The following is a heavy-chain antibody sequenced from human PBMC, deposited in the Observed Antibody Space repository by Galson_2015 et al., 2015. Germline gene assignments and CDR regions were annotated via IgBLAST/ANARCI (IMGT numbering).Heavy chain of an antibody. CDR1: GFTFSSYA. D-gene: IGHD2-2*01. CDR2: ISYDGSNK. V-gene: IGHV3-30-3*01. J-gene: IGHJ4*02. Sequence: SLRLSCAASGFTFSSYAMHWVRQAPGKGLEWVAVISYDGSNKYYADSVKGRFTISRDNSKNTLYLQMNSLRAEDTAVYYCARWIVVVVPAATSGNFLDYWGQGTLVTVSS. CDR3: ARWIVVVVPAATSGNFLDY.